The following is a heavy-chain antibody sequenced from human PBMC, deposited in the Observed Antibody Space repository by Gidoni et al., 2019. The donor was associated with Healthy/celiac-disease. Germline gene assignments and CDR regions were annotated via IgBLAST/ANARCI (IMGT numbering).Heavy chain of an antibody. D-gene: IGHD6-13*01. CDR1: GFTFSSYW. CDR3: ARDRSIAAAGHLNY. Sequence: EVQLVESGGGLVQPGGSLRLSCAASGFTFSSYWMSWVRQAPGKGLEWVANIKQDGSEKYYVDSVKGRFTISRDNAKNSLYLQMNSLRAEDTAVYYCARDRSIAAAGHLNYWGQGTLDTVSS. CDR2: IKQDGSEK. J-gene: IGHJ4*02. V-gene: IGHV3-7*04.